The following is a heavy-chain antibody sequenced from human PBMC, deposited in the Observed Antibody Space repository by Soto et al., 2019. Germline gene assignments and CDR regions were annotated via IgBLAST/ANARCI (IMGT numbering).Heavy chain of an antibody. CDR3: ARVVQYGDYLFDY. J-gene: IGHJ4*02. D-gene: IGHD4-17*01. V-gene: IGHV3-30-3*01. CDR1: GFTFSSYA. Sequence: QVQLVESGGGVVQPGRSLRLSCAASGFTFSSYAMHWVRQAPGKGLEWVAVISYDGSNKYYADSVKGRFTISRDNSKNTLYLQMNSLRAVDTAVYYCARVVQYGDYLFDYWGQGTLVTVSS. CDR2: ISYDGSNK.